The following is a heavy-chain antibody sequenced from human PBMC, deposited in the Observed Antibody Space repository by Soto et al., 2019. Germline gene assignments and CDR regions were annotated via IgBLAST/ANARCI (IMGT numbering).Heavy chain of an antibody. CDR1: GYTFTGYY. CDR2: INPNSGGT. D-gene: IGHD3-9*01. J-gene: IGHJ6*02. CDR3: ARAELRYFANVPYGMDV. Sequence: ASVKVSCKASGYTFTGYYMHWVRQAPGQGLEWMGWINPNSGGTNYAQKFQGRVTMTRDTSISTAYMELSRLRSDDTAVYYCARAELRYFANVPYGMDVWGQGTTVTVSS. V-gene: IGHV1-2*02.